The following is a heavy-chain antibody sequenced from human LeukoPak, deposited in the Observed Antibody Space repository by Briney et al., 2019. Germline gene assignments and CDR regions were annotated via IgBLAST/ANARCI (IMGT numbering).Heavy chain of an antibody. CDR2: MNPKTGNT. J-gene: IGHJ4*02. V-gene: IGHV1-8*03. Sequence: ASVRVSCKASGYIFDRYDINWVRQATGKGLEWMGWMNPKTGNTGYAQKFQGRVTITRNTSISTAYMELSSLRSEDTAVYYCARRGSYYDFWSGYSYYFDYWGQGTLVTVSS. CDR1: GYIFDRYD. CDR3: ARRGSYYDFWSGYSYYFDY. D-gene: IGHD3-3*01.